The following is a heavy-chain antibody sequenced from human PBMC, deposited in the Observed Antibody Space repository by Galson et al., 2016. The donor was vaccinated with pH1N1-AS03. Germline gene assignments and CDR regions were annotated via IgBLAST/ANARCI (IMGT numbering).Heavy chain of an antibody. J-gene: IGHJ4*02. CDR3: AEGRTQWCTGLSCYSCYIDN. V-gene: IGHV4-34*01. D-gene: IGHD2-21*01. CDR2: INHRGGT. Sequence: ETLSLTCDVSGVSFSGYYWTWIRQPPGKGLEWIGEINHRGGTNYQPSLKSRVAVSVDTSKKQFSLKLNSVTAADTAVYYCAEGRTQWCTGLSCYSCYIDNWGQGTLVTVSS. CDR1: GVSFSGYY.